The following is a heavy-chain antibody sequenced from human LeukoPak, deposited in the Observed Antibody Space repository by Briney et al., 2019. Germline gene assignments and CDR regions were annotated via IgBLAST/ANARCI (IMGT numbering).Heavy chain of an antibody. V-gene: IGHV4-39*01. D-gene: IGHD3-10*01. CDR2: IYYSGST. J-gene: IGHJ3*02. CDR1: GGSISSSNW. Sequence: SETLSLTCGVSGGSISSSNWWSWVRQPPGKGLEWIGSIYYSGSTYYNPSLKSRVTISVDTSKNQFSLKLSSVTAADTAVYYCARRGLLPDAFDIRGQGTMVTVSS. CDR3: ARRGLLPDAFDI.